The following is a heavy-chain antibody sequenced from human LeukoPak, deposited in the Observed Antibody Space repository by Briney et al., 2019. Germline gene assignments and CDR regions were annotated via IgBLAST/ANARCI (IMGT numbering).Heavy chain of an antibody. CDR3: ARGPTAMGWFDP. D-gene: IGHD2-2*01. CDR2: IKSDGSTT. Sequence: GGSLRLSCVASGFTFSNYWMHWVRQAPGRGLVWVSRIKSDGSTTDYANSVKGRFTVSRDNAKNTLYLQMSSLGEEDTAVYYCARGPTAMGWFDPWGQGTLLTVSS. J-gene: IGHJ5*02. V-gene: IGHV3-74*01. CDR1: GFTFSNYW.